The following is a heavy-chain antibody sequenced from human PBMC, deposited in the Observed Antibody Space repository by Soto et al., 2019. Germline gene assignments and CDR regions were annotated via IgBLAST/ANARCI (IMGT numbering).Heavy chain of an antibody. CDR2: ISSSSSTI. CDR3: ARDSDSWRWEILLSYRMDV. V-gene: IGHV3-48*02. Sequence: GGSLRLSCAASGFTFSSYSMNWVRQAPGKGLEWVSYISSSSSTIYYADSVKGRFTISRDNAKNSLYLQMNSLRDEDTAVYYCARDSDSWRWEILLSYRMDVWGQGTTVTVSS. J-gene: IGHJ6*02. CDR1: GFTFSSYS. D-gene: IGHD1-26*01.